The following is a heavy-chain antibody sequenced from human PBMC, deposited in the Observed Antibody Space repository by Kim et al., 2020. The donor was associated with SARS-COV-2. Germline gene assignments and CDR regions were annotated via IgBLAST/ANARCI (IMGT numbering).Heavy chain of an antibody. CDR2: INAGNGNT. CDR3: ARGGQSYAFDI. D-gene: IGHD4-4*01. Sequence: ASVKVSCKASGYTFTSYAMHWVRQAPGQRLEWMGWINAGNGNTKYSQKFQGRVTITRDTSESTAYMELSSLRSEDTAVYYCARGGQSYAFDIWGQGTMVTVSS. J-gene: IGHJ3*02. V-gene: IGHV1-3*01. CDR1: GYTFTSYA.